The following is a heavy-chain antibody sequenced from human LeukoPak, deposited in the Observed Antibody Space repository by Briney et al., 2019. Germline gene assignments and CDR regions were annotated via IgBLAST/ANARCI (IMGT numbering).Heavy chain of an antibody. CDR3: ARTDTAMVTFDY. D-gene: IGHD5-18*01. CDR2: IYYSGST. J-gene: IGHJ4*02. V-gene: IGHV4-31*03. CDR1: GDSISSGGYY. Sequence: SETLSLTCTVSGDSISSGGYYWSWIRQHPGKGLEWIGYIYYSGSTYYNPSLKSRVTISVDTSKNQFSLKLSSVTAADTAVYYCARTDTAMVTFDYWGQGTLVTVSS.